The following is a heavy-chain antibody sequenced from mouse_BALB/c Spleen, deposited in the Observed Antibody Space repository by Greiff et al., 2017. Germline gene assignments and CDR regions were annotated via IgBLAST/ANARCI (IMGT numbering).Heavy chain of an antibody. V-gene: IGHV1S29*02. Sequence: VQLQQSGPELVKPGASVKISCKASGYTFTDYNMHWVKQSHGKSLEWIGYIYPYNGGTGYNQKFKSKATLTVDNSSSTTYMELRSLTSEDSAVYYCARRGITTRDGFADGGQGTLVTVAA. CDR3: ARRGITTRDGFAD. J-gene: IGHJ3*01. CDR2: IYPYNGGT. D-gene: IGHD2-4*01. CDR1: GYTFTDYN.